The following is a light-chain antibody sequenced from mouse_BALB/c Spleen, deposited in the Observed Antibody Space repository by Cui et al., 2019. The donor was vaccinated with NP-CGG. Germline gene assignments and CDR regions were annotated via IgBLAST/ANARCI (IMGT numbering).Light chain of an antibody. J-gene: IGLJ1*01. Sequence: QAVVTQESALITSPGETVTLTCRSSTGAVTTYNYANWVQEKPDHLFTGLIGGTNNRAPGVPARFSGSLIGDKAALTITGAQTEDEAIYFCALWYSNHWVFGGGTKLTVL. CDR2: GTN. CDR1: TGAVTTYNY. V-gene: IGLV1*01. CDR3: ALWYSNHWV.